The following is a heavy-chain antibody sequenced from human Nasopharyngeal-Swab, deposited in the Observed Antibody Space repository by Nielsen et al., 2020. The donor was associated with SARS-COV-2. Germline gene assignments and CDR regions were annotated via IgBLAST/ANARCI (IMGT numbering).Heavy chain of an antibody. D-gene: IGHD3-9*01. Sequence: SETLSLTCAVYGGSFSGYYWSWIRQPPGKGLEWIGEINHSGSTNYNPSLKSRVTIPVETSKKQFSLKLSSVTAADTAVYYCARGRLRYFDWLPRGGYWFDPWGQGTLVTVSS. J-gene: IGHJ5*02. CDR3: ARGRLRYFDWLPRGGYWFDP. CDR2: INHSGST. CDR1: GGSFSGYY. V-gene: IGHV4-34*01.